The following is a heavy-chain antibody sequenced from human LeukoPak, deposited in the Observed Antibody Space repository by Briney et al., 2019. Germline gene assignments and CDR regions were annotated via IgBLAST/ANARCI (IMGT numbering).Heavy chain of an antibody. CDR1: GGSFSGYY. CDR3: ARVMVRGVIIRPYYFDY. J-gene: IGHJ4*02. V-gene: IGHV4-34*01. CDR2: INHSGST. D-gene: IGHD3-10*01. Sequence: PSETLSLTCAVYGGSFSGYYWSWIRQPPGKGLEWIGEINHSGSTNYNPSLKSRVTISVDTSKNQFSLKLSSVTAADTAVYYCARVMVRGVIIRPYYFDYWGQGTLVTVSS.